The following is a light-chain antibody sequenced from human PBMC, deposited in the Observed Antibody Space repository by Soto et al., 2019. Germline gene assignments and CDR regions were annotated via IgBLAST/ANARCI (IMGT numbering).Light chain of an antibody. CDR3: QQLDSYPIT. J-gene: IGKJ5*01. V-gene: IGKV1-9*01. Sequence: DIQLTQSPSFLSASVGDRVTITCRASQGISNYLAWYQQKAGKAPNLLINAASTLQSGVPSRFSGSGSGTEFTLTISSLQPEDFANYYCQQLDSYPITFGQGTRLEIK. CDR2: AAS. CDR1: QGISNY.